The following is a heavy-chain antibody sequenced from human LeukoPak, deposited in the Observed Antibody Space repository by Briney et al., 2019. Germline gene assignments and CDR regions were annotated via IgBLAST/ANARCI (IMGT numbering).Heavy chain of an antibody. CDR3: ARGQDTGHLDAFDI. CDR2: ISSSSSYI. V-gene: IGHV3-21*01. D-gene: IGHD2-8*02. CDR1: GFTFSSYS. J-gene: IGHJ3*02. Sequence: GGSLRLSCAASGFTFSSYSMNWVRQAPGKGLEWVLSISSSSSYIYYADSVKGRFTISRDNAKNSLYLQMNSLRAEDTAVYYCARGQDTGHLDAFDIWGQGTMVTVSS.